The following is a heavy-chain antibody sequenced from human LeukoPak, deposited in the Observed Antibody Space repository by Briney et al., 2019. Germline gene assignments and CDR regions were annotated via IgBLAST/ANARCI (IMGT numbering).Heavy chain of an antibody. D-gene: IGHD3-22*01. V-gene: IGHV4-34*01. J-gene: IGHJ4*02. CDR2: INHSGST. CDR3: ARGPPRDYSSSGFYYNY. CDR1: GGSFSGSY. Sequence: SETLSLTCAIYGGSFSGSYWSWIRQPPGKGLEWIGEINHSGSTNYNPSRESRVTISEDTSKNQISLKLRSVSAADTAVYYCARGPPRDYSSSGFYYNYWGQGTLVTVSP.